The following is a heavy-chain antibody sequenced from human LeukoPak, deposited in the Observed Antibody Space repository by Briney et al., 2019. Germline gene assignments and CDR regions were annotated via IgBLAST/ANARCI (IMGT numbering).Heavy chain of an antibody. D-gene: IGHD3-10*01. Sequence: PSETLSLTCAVYGGSFSGYYWSWIRQPPGKGLEWIGEINHSGSTNYNPSLKSRVTISVDTSKNQFSLKLSSVTAADTAVYYCARIGYSDSGSYPFDYWGQGTLVTVSS. J-gene: IGHJ4*02. CDR3: ARIGYSDSGSYPFDY. CDR2: INHSGST. V-gene: IGHV4-34*01. CDR1: GGSFSGYY.